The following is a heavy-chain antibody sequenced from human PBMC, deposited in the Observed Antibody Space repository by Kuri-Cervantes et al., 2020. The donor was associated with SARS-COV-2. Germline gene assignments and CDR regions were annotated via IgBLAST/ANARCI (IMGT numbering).Heavy chain of an antibody. CDR3: ARGETEPGIAVAGRGGLGFDY. CDR2: IIPIFGTA. CDR1: GGAFSSYA. D-gene: IGHD6-19*01. Sequence: SVKVSCKASGGAFSSYAISWVRQAPGQGLEWMGGIIPIFGTANYAQKFQGRVTITTDESTSTAYMELSSLRSEDTAVYYCARGETEPGIAVAGRGGLGFDYWGQGTLVTVSS. J-gene: IGHJ4*02. V-gene: IGHV1-69*05.